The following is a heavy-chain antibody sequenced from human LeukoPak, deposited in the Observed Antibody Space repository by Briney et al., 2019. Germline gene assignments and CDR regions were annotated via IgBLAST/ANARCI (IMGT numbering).Heavy chain of an antibody. D-gene: IGHD3-10*01. J-gene: IGHJ6*03. V-gene: IGHV4-61*01. CDR2: IYDSGST. CDR3: ARVFDSGSQAYFYYMDV. CDR1: GYSISSGYY. Sequence: SETLSLTCTVSGYSISSGYYWSWIRQPPGKGLEWIGYIYDSGSTNYKSSLKSRVTISVDTSKNQFSLKMSSVTAADTAVYYCARVFDSGSQAYFYYMDVWGKGTTVTISS.